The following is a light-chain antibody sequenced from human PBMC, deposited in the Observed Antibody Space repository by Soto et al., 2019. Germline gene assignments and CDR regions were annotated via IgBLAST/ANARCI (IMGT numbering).Light chain of an antibody. CDR2: SVS. V-gene: IGKV3-15*01. CDR3: QQYNVWPQT. J-gene: IGKJ1*01. CDR1: QSVSSN. Sequence: PGTLSVSPGERVTLSCRASQSVSSNLAWYQQRPGQAPRLLIYSVSSRDTDIPARFSGGGSGTEFTLTINSLQTEDFGVYYCQQYNVWPQTFGQGTKVDIK.